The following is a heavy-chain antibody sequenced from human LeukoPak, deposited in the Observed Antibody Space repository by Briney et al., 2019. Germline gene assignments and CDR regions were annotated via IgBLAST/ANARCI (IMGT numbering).Heavy chain of an antibody. CDR1: GFTFSSYG. J-gene: IGHJ4*02. CDR3: AREQWLVFGPDY. D-gene: IGHD6-19*01. V-gene: IGHV3-30*02. CDR2: IRYDGSNK. Sequence: GGSLRLSCAASGFTFSSYGMHWVRQAPGKGLEWVAFIRYDGSNKYYADSVKGRFTISRNNAKNSLYLQMNSLRAEDTAVYYCAREQWLVFGPDYWGQGTLVTVSS.